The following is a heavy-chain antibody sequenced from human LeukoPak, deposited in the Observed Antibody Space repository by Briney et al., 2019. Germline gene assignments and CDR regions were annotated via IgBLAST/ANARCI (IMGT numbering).Heavy chain of an antibody. D-gene: IGHD4-23*01. Sequence: GGSLRLSCAASGFTFSSYWMSWDRQAPGKGLEWVANINEDGSEKYYVDSVKGRFTISRDNAKNSLYLQMNSPRVEDTAVYYCARNGGIQTFDIWGQGTMDTVSS. J-gene: IGHJ3*02. CDR1: GFTFSSYW. CDR2: INEDGSEK. CDR3: ARNGGIQTFDI. V-gene: IGHV3-7*04.